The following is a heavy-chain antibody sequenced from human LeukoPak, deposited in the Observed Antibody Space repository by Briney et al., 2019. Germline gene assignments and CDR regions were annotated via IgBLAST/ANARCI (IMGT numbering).Heavy chain of an antibody. J-gene: IGHJ4*02. CDR3: AREHIAGYSSSWYFDY. CDR2: IYSGGST. D-gene: IGHD6-13*01. CDR1: GFPFSSYS. V-gene: IGHV3-66*01. Sequence: GGSLRLSCAASGFPFSSYSMSWVRQAPGKGLEWVSVIYSGGSTYYADSVKGRFTISRDNSKNTLYLQMNSLRAEDTAVYYCAREHIAGYSSSWYFDYWGQGTLVTVSS.